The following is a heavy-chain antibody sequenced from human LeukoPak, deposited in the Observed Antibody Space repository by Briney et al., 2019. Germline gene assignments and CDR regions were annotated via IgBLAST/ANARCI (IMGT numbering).Heavy chain of an antibody. J-gene: IGHJ4*02. CDR2: ISDSGGST. CDR3: VRDNGASGWVY. V-gene: IGHV3-64*04. Sequence: GGSLRLSCSASGFPFSSYAMHWVRQAPGKGLEYVSAISDSGGSTYYADSVKGRFTISRDNSKNSLYLQMNSLRVEDSAIYYCVRDNGASGWVYWGQGTVVTVSS. CDR1: GFPFSSYA. D-gene: IGHD6-19*01.